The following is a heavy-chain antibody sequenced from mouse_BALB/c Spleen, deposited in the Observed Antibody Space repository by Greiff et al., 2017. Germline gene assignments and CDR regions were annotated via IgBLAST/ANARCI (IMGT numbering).Heavy chain of an antibody. D-gene: IGHD2-4*01. CDR1: GYSFTDYN. Sequence: EVQLQQSGPELVKPGASVKVSCKASGYSFTDYNMYWVKQSHGKSLEWIGYIDPYNGGTSYNQKFKGKATLTVDKSSSTAYMELRSLTSEDSAVYYCVQFKYDYERYYAMDYWGQGTSVTVSS. CDR2: IDPYNGGT. CDR3: VQFKYDYERYYAMDY. J-gene: IGHJ4*01. V-gene: IGHV1S135*01.